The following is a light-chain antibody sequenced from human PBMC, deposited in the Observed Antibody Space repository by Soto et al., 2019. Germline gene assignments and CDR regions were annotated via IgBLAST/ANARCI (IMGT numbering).Light chain of an antibody. J-gene: IGLJ2*01. CDR1: SSDVGRYKF. V-gene: IGLV2-14*01. Sequence: QSVLTQPASVSGSPGQSITISCTGTSSDVGRYKFVSWYQQYPGKAPRLMMYEVSNRPSGVSNRFSGSKSGNTASLTISGLQTEDEAIYYCSSSTSTSTLMIFGGVTKLTVL. CDR3: SSSTSTSTLMI. CDR2: EVS.